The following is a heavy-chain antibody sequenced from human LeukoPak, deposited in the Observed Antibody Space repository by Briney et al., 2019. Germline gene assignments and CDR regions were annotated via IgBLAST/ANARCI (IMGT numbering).Heavy chain of an antibody. CDR2: IYYSGST. CDR1: GGSISSSNYY. D-gene: IGHD3-22*01. CDR3: ARGGIVVVRDAFDI. V-gene: IGHV4-39*07. J-gene: IGHJ3*02. Sequence: SETLSLTCTVSGGSISSSNYYWGWIRQPPGKGLEWIGSIYYSGSTNYNPSLKSRVTISVDTSKNQFSLKLSSVTAADTAVYYCARGGIVVVRDAFDIWGQGTMVTVSS.